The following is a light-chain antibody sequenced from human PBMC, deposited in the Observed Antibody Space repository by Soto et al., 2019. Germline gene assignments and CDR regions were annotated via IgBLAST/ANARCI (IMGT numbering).Light chain of an antibody. V-gene: IGLV2-11*01. CDR1: RSDVGGYKY. CDR2: EVS. Sequence: QSALTQPRSVSGSPGQSVTISCTGTRSDVGGYKYVSWYQQRPGKAPKLILYEVSKRPSGVPDRFSGSKSGGTASLSISGLQAEDEADYYCCSYAGSYTFVLFGGGTKVTVL. CDR3: CSYAGSYTFVL. J-gene: IGLJ2*01.